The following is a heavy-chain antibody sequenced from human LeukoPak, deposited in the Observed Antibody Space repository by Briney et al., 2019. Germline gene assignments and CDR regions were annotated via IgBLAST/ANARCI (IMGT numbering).Heavy chain of an antibody. V-gene: IGHV3-21*01. J-gene: IGHJ5*02. D-gene: IGHD1-1*01. CDR3: ARDDVAWNDVHWFDP. CDR1: GSTFSYYT. Sequence: GGSLTLSCAPSGSTFSYYTMSWVRQAPGKGLEWVSSISSTGSSIYYAHSVKGRFTISRDNAKNSLYLQMSSLRVEDTAVYYCARDDVAWNDVHWFDPWGQGTLVTVSS. CDR2: ISSTGSSI.